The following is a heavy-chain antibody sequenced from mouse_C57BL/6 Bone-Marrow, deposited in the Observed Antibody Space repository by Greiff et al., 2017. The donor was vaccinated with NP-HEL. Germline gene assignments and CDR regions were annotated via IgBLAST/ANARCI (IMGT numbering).Heavy chain of an antibody. Sequence: VQLQQSGAELVRPGASVKLSCTASGFNITDDYLHWVKQRPEQGLEWIGWIDPENGDTEYASKFQGKATITADTSSNTAYLQLSSLTSEDTAVYYCTFYYGSSSWYFDVWGTGTTVTVSS. CDR1: GFNITDDY. J-gene: IGHJ1*03. CDR3: TFYYGSSSWYFDV. CDR2: IDPENGDT. D-gene: IGHD1-1*01. V-gene: IGHV14-4*01.